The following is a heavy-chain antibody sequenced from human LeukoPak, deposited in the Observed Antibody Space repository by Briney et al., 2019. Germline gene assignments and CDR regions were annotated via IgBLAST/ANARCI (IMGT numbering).Heavy chain of an antibody. Sequence: ASVKLSCKASGYTFTSYGISWARQAPGQGLEWMGWIRAYNSNTNYAQKLQGRVTMTTDTSTRTAYMGLRSLSSDDTAVYYCARDRSLFFGYCSSTSCYKGWNWFDPWGQGTLVTVSS. J-gene: IGHJ5*02. D-gene: IGHD2-2*02. CDR2: IRAYNSNT. CDR1: GYTFTSYG. CDR3: ARDRSLFFGYCSSTSCYKGWNWFDP. V-gene: IGHV1-18*01.